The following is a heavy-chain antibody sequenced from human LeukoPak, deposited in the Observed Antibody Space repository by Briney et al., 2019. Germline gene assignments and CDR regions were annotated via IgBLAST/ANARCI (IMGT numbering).Heavy chain of an antibody. D-gene: IGHD5-18*01. Sequence: PGGSLRLSCAASGFTFSSFWMNGVRQAPGKGLEWVANIKQDGSERNYVDSVKGRSTISRDNAKNSLFLQMNSLRVEDTAVYYCARGGTRGYSPVDYWGQGILVTVSS. CDR1: GFTFSSFW. V-gene: IGHV3-7*03. CDR2: IKQDGSER. J-gene: IGHJ4*02. CDR3: ARGGTRGYSPVDY.